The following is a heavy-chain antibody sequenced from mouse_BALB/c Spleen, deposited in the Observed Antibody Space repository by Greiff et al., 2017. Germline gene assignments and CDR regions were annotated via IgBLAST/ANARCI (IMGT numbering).Heavy chain of an antibody. CDR3: ARSNWGAAY. V-gene: IGHV5-4*02. CDR2: ISDGGSYT. J-gene: IGHJ3*01. CDR1: GFTFSDYY. Sequence: DVQLVESGGGLVKPGGSLKLSCAASGFTFSDYYMYWVRQTPEKRLEWVATISDGGSYTYYPDSVKGRFTISRDNAKNNLYLQMSSLKSEDTAMYYCARSNWGAAYWGQGTLVTVSA. D-gene: IGHD4-1*01.